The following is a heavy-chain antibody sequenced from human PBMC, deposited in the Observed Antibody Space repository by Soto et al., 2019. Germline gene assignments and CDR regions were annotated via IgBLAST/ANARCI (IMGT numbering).Heavy chain of an antibody. CDR2: IYYSGST. Sequence: SETLSLTCTVSGGSISSGDYYWSWIRQPPGKGLEWIGYIYYSGSTYYNPSLKSRVTISVDTSKNQFSLRLSSVTAADTAVYYCARASGRITIFGVEVDYYYYGMDVWGQGTTVTVSS. D-gene: IGHD3-3*01. J-gene: IGHJ6*02. V-gene: IGHV4-30-4*01. CDR1: GGSISSGDYY. CDR3: ARASGRITIFGVEVDYYYYGMDV.